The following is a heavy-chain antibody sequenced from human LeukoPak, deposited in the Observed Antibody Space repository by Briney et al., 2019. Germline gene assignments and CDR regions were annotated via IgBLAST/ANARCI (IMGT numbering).Heavy chain of an antibody. CDR1: GGSFSGYY. V-gene: IGHV4-34*01. CDR3: ARGRRQWRPHSAFDI. J-gene: IGHJ3*02. CDR2: INHSGST. D-gene: IGHD6-19*01. Sequence: SETLSLTCAVYGGSFSGYYWSWIRQPPGKGLEWIGEINHSGSTNYNPSLKSRVTISVDTSKNQFSLKLSSVTAADTAVYYCARGRRQWRPHSAFDIWGQGTMVTVSS.